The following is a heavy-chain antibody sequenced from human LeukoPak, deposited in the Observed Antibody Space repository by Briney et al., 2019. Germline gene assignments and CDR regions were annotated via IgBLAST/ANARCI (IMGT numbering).Heavy chain of an antibody. D-gene: IGHD3-10*01. CDR3: ARTEWFGEPIPYYFDY. Sequence: GESLNISCQGSGYSFTSYWIGWVRQMPGKGLEWMGIIYPGDSDTRYSPSFQGQVTISADKSISTAYLQWSSLKASDTAMYYCARTEWFGEPIPYYFDYWGQGTLVTVSS. CDR1: GYSFTSYW. J-gene: IGHJ4*02. V-gene: IGHV5-51*01. CDR2: IYPGDSDT.